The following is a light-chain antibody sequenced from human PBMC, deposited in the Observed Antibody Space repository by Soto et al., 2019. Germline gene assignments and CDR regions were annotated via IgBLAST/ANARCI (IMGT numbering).Light chain of an antibody. Sequence: QSALTQPASVSESPGQSITLSCTGTSSDVGAYNYVSWYQQYPGKAPKLMIYDVSNRPSGVSNRFSGSKSGNTASLTISGLQAEDEAVYHCSSYTRSDTLAFGGGTKLTVL. CDR3: SSYTRSDTLA. J-gene: IGLJ2*01. CDR1: SSDVGAYNY. V-gene: IGLV2-14*01. CDR2: DVS.